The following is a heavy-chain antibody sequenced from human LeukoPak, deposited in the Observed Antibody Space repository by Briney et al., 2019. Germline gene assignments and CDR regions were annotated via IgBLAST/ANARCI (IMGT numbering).Heavy chain of an antibody. Sequence: ASVKVSCKASGYTFTSYYMHWVRQAPGQGLEWMGIINPSGGSTSYAQKFQGRVTITADESTSTAYMELSSLRSEDTAIYYCARTNSPGQLRSMDVWGKGTTVTVSS. J-gene: IGHJ6*03. CDR3: ARTNSPGQLRSMDV. CDR1: GYTFTSYY. V-gene: IGHV1-46*01. D-gene: IGHD6-6*01. CDR2: INPSGGST.